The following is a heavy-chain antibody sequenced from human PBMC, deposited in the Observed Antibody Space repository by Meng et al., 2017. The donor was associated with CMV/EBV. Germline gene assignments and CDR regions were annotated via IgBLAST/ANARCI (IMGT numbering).Heavy chain of an antibody. CDR2: IYPNSGGT. V-gene: IGHV1-2*02. CDR3: VRDHNWGPDY. D-gene: IGHD1-1*01. J-gene: IGHJ4*02. CDR1: GYRFSDHY. Sequence: QVQLVQPGAEVKSPWASVKVACQTSGYRFSDHYMHWVRQAPGQGLEWMVWIYPNSGGTHYAQKFQDRVTMTRDTSISTVYMELSRLTSDDTAVYYCVRDHNWGPDYWGQGTLVTVSS.